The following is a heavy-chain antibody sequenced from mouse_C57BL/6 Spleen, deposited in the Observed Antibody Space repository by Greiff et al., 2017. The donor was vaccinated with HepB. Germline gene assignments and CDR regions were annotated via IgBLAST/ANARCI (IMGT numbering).Heavy chain of an antibody. Sequence: QVQLQQPGTELVKPGASVKLSCKASGYTFTSYWMHWVKQRPGQGLEWIGNINPSNGGTNYNEKFKSKSTLTVDKSSSTAYMQLSRLTSEDSAVYYCARSRGNYYGSSYDAMDYWGQGTSVTVSS. CDR3: ARSRGNYYGSSYDAMDY. V-gene: IGHV1-53*01. CDR1: GYTFTSYW. CDR2: INPSNGGT. J-gene: IGHJ4*01. D-gene: IGHD1-1*01.